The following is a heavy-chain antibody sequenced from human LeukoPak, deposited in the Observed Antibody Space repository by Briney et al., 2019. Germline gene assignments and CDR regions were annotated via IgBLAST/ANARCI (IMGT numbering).Heavy chain of an antibody. CDR3: VKGGWGTWFDP. CDR1: GFTFSSYA. V-gene: IGHV3-23*01. CDR2: ISNSGTST. D-gene: IGHD3-16*01. J-gene: IGHJ5*02. Sequence: GGSLRLSCAASGFTFSSYAMNWVRQAPGRGLEWISGISNSGTSTYYADSVKGRFTISRDNSKNTLDLQMNSLRAEDTAIYYCVKGGWGTWFDPWGQGTLVTVSS.